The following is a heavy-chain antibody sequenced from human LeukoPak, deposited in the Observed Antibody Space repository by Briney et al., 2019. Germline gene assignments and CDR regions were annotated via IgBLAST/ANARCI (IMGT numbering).Heavy chain of an antibody. CDR1: GFTFSSYG. D-gene: IGHD2-15*01. V-gene: IGHV3-30*18. CDR2: ISYDGSNK. Sequence: PGGSLRLSCAASGFTFSSYGMHWVRQAPGKGLEWVTVISYDGSNKYYADSVKGRFTISRDNSKNTLYLQMNSLRAEDTAVYYCAKVGCSGGSCYSLVAFDIWGQGTMVTVSS. CDR3: AKVGCSGGSCYSLVAFDI. J-gene: IGHJ3*02.